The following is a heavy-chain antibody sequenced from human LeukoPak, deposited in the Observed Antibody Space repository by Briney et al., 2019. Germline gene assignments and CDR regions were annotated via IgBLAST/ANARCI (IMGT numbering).Heavy chain of an antibody. D-gene: IGHD3-9*01. Sequence: SETLSLTCTVPGGSISSGDYYWSWIRQPPGRGLEWIGYIYYSGSTYYNPSLKSRVTISVDTSKNQFPLKLSSVTAADTAVYYCAGAGGMLRYFDWLYPWGQGTLVTVSS. V-gene: IGHV4-30-4*01. J-gene: IGHJ5*02. CDR1: GGSISSGDYY. CDR3: AGAGGMLRYFDWLYP. CDR2: IYYSGST.